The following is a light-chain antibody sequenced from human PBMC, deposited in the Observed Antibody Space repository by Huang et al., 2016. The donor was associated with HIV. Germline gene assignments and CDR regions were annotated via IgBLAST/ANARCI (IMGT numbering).Light chain of an antibody. CDR1: QSVGNY. J-gene: IGKJ4*02. V-gene: IGKV3-11*01. CDR2: DTS. Sequence: IVLTQSPATLSWYPGERVTLSCRASQSVGNYIAWYQQHPGQSPTLLFYDTSNRATGTPVRISGSGSGTDFTLSISRLESEDLVVYYCQQRSSGVTFGGGTKIQVK. CDR3: QQRSSGVT.